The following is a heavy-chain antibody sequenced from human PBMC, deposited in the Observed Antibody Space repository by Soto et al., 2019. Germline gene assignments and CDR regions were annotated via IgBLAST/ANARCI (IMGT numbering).Heavy chain of an antibody. D-gene: IGHD6-13*01. Sequence: ASVKVSCKASGYTFTSYGIHWVRQAPGQRLEWMGWINAANGDTKYSPKFQGRVTITRETSASTAYMGLSSRRSEDTAGYYWVRRHVSATGIDWFDPWGQGTLVTVSS. CDR1: GYTFTSYG. V-gene: IGHV1-3*01. CDR3: VRRHVSATGIDWFDP. CDR2: INAANGDT. J-gene: IGHJ5*02.